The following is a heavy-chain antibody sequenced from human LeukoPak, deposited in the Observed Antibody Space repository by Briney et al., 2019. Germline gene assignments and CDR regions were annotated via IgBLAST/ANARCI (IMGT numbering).Heavy chain of an antibody. CDR2: ISGSAGST. D-gene: IGHD3-22*01. Sequence: PGGSLRLSCAASGFTFSGYAMGWVRQAPGKGLEWVSAISGSAGSTYYADSVKGRFTISRDNSKNSLYLQMNSLRAEDTAVYYCAKLQDFYDSTGYSRFPYWGQGTLVTVSS. CDR3: AKLQDFYDSTGYSRFPY. V-gene: IGHV3-23*01. J-gene: IGHJ4*02. CDR1: GFTFSGYA.